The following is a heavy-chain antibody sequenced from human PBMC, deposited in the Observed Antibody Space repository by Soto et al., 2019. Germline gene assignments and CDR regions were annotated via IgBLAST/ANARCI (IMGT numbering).Heavy chain of an antibody. V-gene: IGHV3-33*01. D-gene: IGHD4-17*01. Sequence: PGGSLRLSCAASGFNFSSFTLHWVRQAPGKGLEWVAAIWYDGSNKYYADSVKGRFTISRDNSKNTLYLQMNSLRAEDTAVYFCASDFGDYKFDYWGQGTLVTVSS. J-gene: IGHJ4*02. CDR3: ASDFGDYKFDY. CDR2: IWYDGSNK. CDR1: GFNFSSFT.